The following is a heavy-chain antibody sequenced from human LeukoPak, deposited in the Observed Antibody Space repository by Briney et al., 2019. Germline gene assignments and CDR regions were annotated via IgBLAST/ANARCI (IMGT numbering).Heavy chain of an antibody. Sequence: PSETLSLTCAVYGGSFSGYYWSWIRQPPGKGLEWIGEINHSGSTNYNPSLKSRVTISVDTSKNQFSLKLSSVTAADTAVYYCARRGYYYDSSVWGQGTLVTVSS. J-gene: IGHJ4*02. CDR3: ARRGYYYDSSV. CDR2: INHSGST. D-gene: IGHD3-22*01. V-gene: IGHV4-34*01. CDR1: GGSFSGYY.